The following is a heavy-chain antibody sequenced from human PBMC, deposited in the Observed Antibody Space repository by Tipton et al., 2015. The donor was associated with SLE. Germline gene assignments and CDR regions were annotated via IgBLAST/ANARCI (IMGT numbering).Heavy chain of an antibody. J-gene: IGHJ4*02. CDR3: ARGRYCSSTGCSYYFDY. Sequence: LRLSCAVYGGSFSGYYWSWVRQPPGKGLEWIGEINNSGSTNYNPSLKSRVTISINTSKNQFSLKVSTVTAADTAVYYCARGRYCSSTGCSYYFDYWGQGTLVTVSS. CDR1: GGSFSGYY. V-gene: IGHV4-34*01. D-gene: IGHD2-2*01. CDR2: INNSGST.